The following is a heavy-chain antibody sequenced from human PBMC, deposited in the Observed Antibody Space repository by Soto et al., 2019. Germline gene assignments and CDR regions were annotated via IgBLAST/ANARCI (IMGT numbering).Heavy chain of an antibody. V-gene: IGHV3-23*01. CDR3: AKTKGYEKSLYFDY. CDR1: GFTFSSYA. J-gene: IGHJ4*02. D-gene: IGHD2-8*01. Sequence: LRLSCAASGFTFSSYAMSWVRQAPGKGLEWVSAISGSGGSTYYADSVKGRFTISRDNSKNTLYLQMSSLRAEDTAVYYCAKTKGYEKSLYFDYWGQGTLVTVSS. CDR2: ISGSGGST.